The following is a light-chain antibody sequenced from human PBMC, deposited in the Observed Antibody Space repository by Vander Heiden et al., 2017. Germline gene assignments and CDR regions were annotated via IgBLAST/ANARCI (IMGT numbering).Light chain of an antibody. CDR2: KAS. V-gene: IGKV1-5*03. CDR1: QSISSW. J-gene: IGKJ4*01. CDR3: QQYNTYST. Sequence: DIQMTQSPSTLSASVGDRVIITCRASQSISSWLAWYQQKPGKAPKLLIYKASTLETGVPSRFSGSGSGTEFTLTSSSVQADDLATYYCQQYNTYSTFGGGTKVEI.